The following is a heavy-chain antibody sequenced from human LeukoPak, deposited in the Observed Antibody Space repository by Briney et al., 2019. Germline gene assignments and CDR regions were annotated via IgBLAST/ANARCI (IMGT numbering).Heavy chain of an antibody. V-gene: IGHV3-7*01. Sequence: GGSLRLSCAASGFTFSSYWMSWVRQAPGKGLEWVANIKQDGSEKYYVDSVKGRFTISRDNAKNSLYLQMNSLRAEDTAVYYCARACSGGSCSGAFDIWGQGTMVTVSS. CDR3: ARACSGGSCSGAFDI. CDR1: GFTFSSYW. D-gene: IGHD2-15*01. CDR2: IKQDGSEK. J-gene: IGHJ3*02.